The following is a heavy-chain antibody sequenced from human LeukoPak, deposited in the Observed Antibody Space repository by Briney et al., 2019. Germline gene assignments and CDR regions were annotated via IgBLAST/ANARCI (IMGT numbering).Heavy chain of an antibody. CDR1: EFTFSSYV. D-gene: IGHD6-13*01. V-gene: IGHV3-30*02. J-gene: IGHJ4*02. Sequence: PGGSLRLSCGASEFTFSSYVMHWVRESPGKGLEWGTFIRYDGSTKYYTDSVKGRFTISRDNSKNTMYLQMNSLRAEDTAVYYCARGRGSWPAEFDYWGQGTLVTVSS. CDR2: IRYDGSTK. CDR3: ARGRGSWPAEFDY.